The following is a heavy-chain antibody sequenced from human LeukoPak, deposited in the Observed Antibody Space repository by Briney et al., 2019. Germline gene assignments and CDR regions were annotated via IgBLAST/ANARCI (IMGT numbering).Heavy chain of an antibody. CDR1: GGSISSSSYY. CDR3: ARDYDSSGYYTPYYFDY. CDR2: IYYSGST. Sequence: SETLSLTCTASGGSISSSSYYWGWIRQPPGKGLEWIGSIYYSGSTYYNPSLKSRVTISVDTSKNQFSLKLSSVTAADTAVYYCARDYDSSGYYTPYYFDYWGQGTLVTVSS. J-gene: IGHJ4*02. V-gene: IGHV4-39*07. D-gene: IGHD3-22*01.